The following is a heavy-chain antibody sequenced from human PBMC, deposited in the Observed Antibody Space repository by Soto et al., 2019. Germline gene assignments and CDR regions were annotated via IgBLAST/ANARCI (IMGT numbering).Heavy chain of an antibody. Sequence: SETLSLTCAVYGGSFSGYYWSWIRQPPGKGLEWIGEINHSGSTNYNPSLKSRVTISVDTSKNQFSLKLSSVTAADTAVYYCARASPGYCSSTSCHYYYYYYMDVWGKGTTDTVSS. J-gene: IGHJ6*03. CDR3: ARASPGYCSSTSCHYYYYYYMDV. V-gene: IGHV4-34*01. CDR1: GGSFSGYY. CDR2: INHSGST. D-gene: IGHD2-2*01.